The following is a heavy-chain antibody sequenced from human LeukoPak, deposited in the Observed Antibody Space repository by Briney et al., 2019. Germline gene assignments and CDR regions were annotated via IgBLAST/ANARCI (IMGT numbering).Heavy chain of an antibody. CDR3: ARLTYDYVWGSYNWFDP. V-gene: IGHV1-18*01. CDR1: GYTFTSYG. CDR2: ISAYNGNT. D-gene: IGHD3-16*01. J-gene: IGHJ5*02. Sequence: ASVKVSCKASGYTFTSYGISWVRRAPGQGLEWMGWISAYNGNTNYAQKLQGRVTMTTDTSTSTAYMELRSLRSDDTAVYYCARLTYDYVWGSYNWFDPWGQGTLVTVSS.